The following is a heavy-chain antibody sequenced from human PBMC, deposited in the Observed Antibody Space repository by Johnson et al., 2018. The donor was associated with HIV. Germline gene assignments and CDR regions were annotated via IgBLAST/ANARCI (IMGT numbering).Heavy chain of an antibody. CDR3: ARYRAPFDDAFDI. D-gene: IGHD1-26*01. V-gene: IGHV3-66*01. CDR1: GFTVSSNY. J-gene: IGHJ3*02. Sequence: VHLVESGGGLVQPGGSLRLSCVASGFTVSSNYMSWVRQAPGKGLEWVSIIYSGGSTKHADSVKGRFTISRDNSKNTLYLQMNSLRAEDTAVYYCARYRAPFDDAFDIWGQGTMVTVSS. CDR2: IYSGGST.